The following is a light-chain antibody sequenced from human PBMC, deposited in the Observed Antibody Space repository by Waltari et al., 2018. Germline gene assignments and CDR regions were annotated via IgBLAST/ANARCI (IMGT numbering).Light chain of an antibody. V-gene: IGLV4-69*01. J-gene: IGLJ3*02. CDR1: SRHSSNV. CDR3: QTGGHGAWV. CDR2: VNSGGSH. Sequence: QLVLTQSPSASASLGASVKPTCTLSSRHSSNVTPYLTQRPETGPRYLMQVNSGGSHTRGDDIPDLFSGSSSGAERYLTISNLQSEDEADYFCQTGGHGAWVFGGGTTLTVL.